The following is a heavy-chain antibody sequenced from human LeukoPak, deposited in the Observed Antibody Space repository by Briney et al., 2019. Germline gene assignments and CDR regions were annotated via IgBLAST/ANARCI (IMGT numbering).Heavy chain of an antibody. CDR1: GYRFAGYW. J-gene: IGHJ4*02. V-gene: IGHV5-51*01. CDR2: IYPPDSET. CDR3: ARLPHYDSIFDS. Sequence: GESLKISCKGSGYRFAGYWIAWVRQMPGKGLECMGIIYPPDSETIYSPSFQGQVTISADESISTAYLQWSSLKASDTAMYFCARLPHYDSIFDSWGQGTLVTVSS. D-gene: IGHD3-22*01.